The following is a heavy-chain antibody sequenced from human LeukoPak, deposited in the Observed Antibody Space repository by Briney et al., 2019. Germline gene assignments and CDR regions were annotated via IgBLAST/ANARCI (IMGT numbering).Heavy chain of an antibody. CDR1: GFTFSAYA. J-gene: IGHJ4*02. V-gene: IGHV3-23*01. CDR2: ISSNAESA. D-gene: IGHD6-13*01. Sequence: GGSLRLSCAASGFTFSAYAMHWVRRAPGKGLHWVSAISSNAESAYYADSVQGRFTISRDNSKNMLYLQMDSLWAEDTAVYYCAKGAATLADGPDSWSQGTLVTVSS. CDR3: AKGAATLADGPDS.